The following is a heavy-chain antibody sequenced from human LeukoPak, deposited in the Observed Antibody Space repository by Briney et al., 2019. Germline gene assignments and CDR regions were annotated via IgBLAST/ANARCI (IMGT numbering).Heavy chain of an antibody. CDR3: AELGITTIGGV. J-gene: IGHJ6*04. Sequence: GGSLRLSCAVSGFTFSNYWVFWVRQAPGKGLEWVSYISSSGSTIYYADSVKGRFTISRDNAKNSLYLQMNSLRAEDTAVYYCAELGITTIGGVWGKGTTVTISS. D-gene: IGHD3-10*02. CDR2: ISSSGSTI. V-gene: IGHV3-48*04. CDR1: GFTFSNYW.